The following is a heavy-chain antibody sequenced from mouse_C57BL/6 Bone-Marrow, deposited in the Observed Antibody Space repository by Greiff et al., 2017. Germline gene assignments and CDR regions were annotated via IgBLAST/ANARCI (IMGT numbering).Heavy chain of an antibody. Sequence: EVQLQESGAELVRPGASVKLSCTASGFNIKDDYMHWVKQRPEQGLEWIGWIDPENGDTEYASKFQGKATITADTSSNTAYLQLSSLTSEDTAVYYCTVLLRSYWGQGTLVTVSA. CDR2: IDPENGDT. CDR1: GFNIKDDY. CDR3: TVLLRSY. V-gene: IGHV14-4*01. J-gene: IGHJ3*01. D-gene: IGHD1-1*01.